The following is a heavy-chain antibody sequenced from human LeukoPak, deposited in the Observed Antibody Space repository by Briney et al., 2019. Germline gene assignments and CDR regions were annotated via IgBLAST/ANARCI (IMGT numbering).Heavy chain of an antibody. D-gene: IGHD3-10*01. J-gene: IGHJ3*02. Sequence: ASVKVSCKASGYTFTGYYMHWVRQAPGQGLEWMGWINPNSGGTNYAQKFQGWVTMTRDTSISTAYMELSRLRSDDTAVYYCAREMRFGELGTDDAFDIWGQGTMVTVSS. CDR2: INPNSGGT. CDR1: GYTFTGYY. CDR3: AREMRFGELGTDDAFDI. V-gene: IGHV1-2*04.